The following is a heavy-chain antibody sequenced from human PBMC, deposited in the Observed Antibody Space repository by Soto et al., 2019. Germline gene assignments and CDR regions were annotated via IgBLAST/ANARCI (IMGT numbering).Heavy chain of an antibody. Sequence: ASVKVSCKASGYTFTGYYMHWVRQAPGQGLEWMGWINPNSGGTNYAQKFQGWVTMTRDTSISTAYMELSRLRSDDTAVYYCARERLQQLHDAFDIWGQGTMVTVSS. J-gene: IGHJ3*02. CDR2: INPNSGGT. V-gene: IGHV1-2*04. D-gene: IGHD6-13*01. CDR1: GYTFTGYY. CDR3: ARERLQQLHDAFDI.